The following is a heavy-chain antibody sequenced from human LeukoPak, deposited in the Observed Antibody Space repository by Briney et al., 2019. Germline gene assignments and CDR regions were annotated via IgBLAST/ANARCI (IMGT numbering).Heavy chain of an antibody. CDR1: GFTFNTYH. CDR3: AKDLGLRYFDGTDY. CDR2: ISSSSSTI. Sequence: PGGSLRLSCAASGFTFNTYHMNWVRQAPGKGLEWLSYISSSSSTIYSADSVKGRFTISRDNAKNSLYLQMNSLRAEDTALYYCAKDLGLRYFDGTDYWGQGTLVTVSS. V-gene: IGHV3-48*01. D-gene: IGHD3-9*01. J-gene: IGHJ4*02.